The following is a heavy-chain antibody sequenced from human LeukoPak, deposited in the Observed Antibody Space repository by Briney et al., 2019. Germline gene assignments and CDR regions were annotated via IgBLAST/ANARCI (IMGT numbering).Heavy chain of an antibody. CDR2: ISGSGGKT. D-gene: IGHD2-15*01. Sequence: GGSLRLSCAVSGFTFSSYAMSWVRQAPGKGLEWVSVISGSGGKTFYADSVKGRFTISRDNSKNTLYLQMNSLRDDDTAVYYCAKDWKEVAYCSGGSCYSDYWGQGTLVSVSS. CDR3: AKDWKEVAYCSGGSCYSDY. J-gene: IGHJ4*02. V-gene: IGHV3-23*01. CDR1: GFTFSSYA.